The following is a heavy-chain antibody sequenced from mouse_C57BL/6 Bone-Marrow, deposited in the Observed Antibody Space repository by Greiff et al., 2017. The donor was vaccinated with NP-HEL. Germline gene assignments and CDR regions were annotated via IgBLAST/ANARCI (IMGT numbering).Heavy chain of an antibody. J-gene: IGHJ3*01. V-gene: IGHV1-15*01. D-gene: IGHD2-5*01. CDR3: IHERSTSSNPFAY. CDR1: GYTFTDYE. CDR2: IDPETGGT. Sequence: QVQLQQSGAELVRPGASVTLSCKASGYTFTDYEMHWVKQTPVHGLEWIGAIDPETGGTAYNQKFKGKAILTADKSSSTAYMELRSLTSEDSAVYYCIHERSTSSNPFAYWGQGTLVTVSA.